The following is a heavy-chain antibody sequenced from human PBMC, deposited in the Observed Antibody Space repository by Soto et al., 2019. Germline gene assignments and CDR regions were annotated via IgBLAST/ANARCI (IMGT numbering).Heavy chain of an antibody. CDR2: IYYSGTT. D-gene: IGHD1-26*01. J-gene: IGHJ4*02. Sequence: QLQLQESGPGLVKPSEPLSLTCTVSGGSISSSDYYWGWIRQPPGKGLEWIGSIYYSGTTYYNPSLKSRVTISVDTSKNQFSLKLRSVTAADAAVYYCARHGPMYSGKFFDDWGQGTLVTVSS. CDR1: GGSISSSDYY. V-gene: IGHV4-39*01. CDR3: ARHGPMYSGKFFDD.